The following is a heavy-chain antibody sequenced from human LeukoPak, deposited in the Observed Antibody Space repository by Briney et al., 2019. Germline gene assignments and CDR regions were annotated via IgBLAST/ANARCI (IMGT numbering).Heavy chain of an antibody. CDR1: GDSVSSNSAA. CDR3: ARVVGARPHFDY. J-gene: IGHJ4*02. D-gene: IGHD1-26*01. CDR2: TYYRSKWYN. Sequence: SQTLSLTCAISGDSVSSNSAAWNWIRQSPSRGLEWLGRTYYRSKWYNDSAVSVKNRININPDTSKHQFSLQLNSVTPEDTAVYYCARVVGARPHFDYWGQGTLVTVSS. V-gene: IGHV6-1*01.